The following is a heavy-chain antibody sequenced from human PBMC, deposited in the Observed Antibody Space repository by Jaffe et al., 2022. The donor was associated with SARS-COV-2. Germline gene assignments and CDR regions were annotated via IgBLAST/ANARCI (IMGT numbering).Heavy chain of an antibody. CDR1: GFTFSSYG. J-gene: IGHJ4*02. CDR2: IWYDGSNK. Sequence: QVQLVESGGGVVQPGRSLRLSCAASGFTFSSYGMHWVRQAPGKGLEWVAVIWYDGSNKYYADSVKGRFTISRDNSKNTLYLQMNSLRAEDTAVYYCARVSHYYGSGSINDWGQGTLVTVSS. CDR3: ARVSHYYGSGSIND. V-gene: IGHV3-33*01. D-gene: IGHD3-10*01.